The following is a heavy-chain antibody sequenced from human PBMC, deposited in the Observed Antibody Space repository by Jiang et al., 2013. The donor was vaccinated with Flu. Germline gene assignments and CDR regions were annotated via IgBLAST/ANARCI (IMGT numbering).Heavy chain of an antibody. V-gene: IGHV4-59*01. CDR3: ARGPGEQFSVSYYYDSSGYSGPDY. CDR2: IYYSGST. CDR1: GGSISSYY. J-gene: IGHJ4*02. Sequence: LLKPSETLSLTCTVSGGSISSYYWSWIRQPPGKGLEWIGYIYYSGSTNYNPSLKSRVTISVDTSKNQFSLKLSSVTAADTAVYYCARGPGEQFSVSYYYDSSGYSGPDYWGQGTLVTVSS. D-gene: IGHD3-22*01.